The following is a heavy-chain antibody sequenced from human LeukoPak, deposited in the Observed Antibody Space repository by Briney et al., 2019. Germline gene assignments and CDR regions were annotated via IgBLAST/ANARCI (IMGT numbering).Heavy chain of an antibody. J-gene: IGHJ4*02. D-gene: IGHD5-12*01. Sequence: GGSLRLSCAASGFSFSSYTMGWVRQAPGKGLEWVAVIRFDVSNKFYANSVKGRFTVSRDNSKSVLYLQMDSLRVEDTAVYYCAKRGSGYDYGSLDYWGQGSLVTVSS. CDR3: AKRGSGYDYGSLDY. CDR1: GFSFSSYT. CDR2: IRFDVSNK. V-gene: IGHV3-30*02.